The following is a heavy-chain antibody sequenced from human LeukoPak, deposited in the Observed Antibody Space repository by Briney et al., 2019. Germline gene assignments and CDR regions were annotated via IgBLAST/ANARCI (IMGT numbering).Heavy chain of an antibody. D-gene: IGHD2-21*01. Sequence: SETLSLTCAVYGGSFSGYYWSWIRQPPGKGLEWIGEINHSGSTNYNPSLKSRVTISVDTSKNQFSLKLSSVTAADTAVYYCAGGPWIPISQLWWYFQHWGQGTLVTVSS. CDR2: INHSGST. V-gene: IGHV4-34*01. J-gene: IGHJ1*01. CDR1: GGSFSGYY. CDR3: AGGPWIPISQLWWYFQH.